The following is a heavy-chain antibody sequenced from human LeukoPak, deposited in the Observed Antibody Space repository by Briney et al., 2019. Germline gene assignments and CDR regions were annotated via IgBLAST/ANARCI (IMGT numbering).Heavy chain of an antibody. D-gene: IGHD3-3*01. V-gene: IGHV4-34*01. J-gene: IGHJ4*02. CDR2: IYYSGST. Sequence: SETLSLTCAVYGGSFSGYYWSWIRQPPGKGLEWIGSIYYSGSTYYNPSLKSRVTITVDTSKNQFSLKLSSVTAADTAVYYCARRAIFGVVTPPPPFDYWGQGTLVTVSS. CDR1: GGSFSGYY. CDR3: ARRAIFGVVTPPPPFDY.